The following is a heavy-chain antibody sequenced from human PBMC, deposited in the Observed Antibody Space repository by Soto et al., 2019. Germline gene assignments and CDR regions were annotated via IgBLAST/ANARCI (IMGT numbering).Heavy chain of an antibody. CDR1: GYTFTSYG. Sequence: ASVKVSCKASGYTFTSYGISWVRQAPGQGLEWMGWISAYNGNTNYAQKLQGRVTMTADTSTSTAYMELRSLRSDDTAVYYCAREGKYYYDSSGYPPHYWGQGTLVTVSS. J-gene: IGHJ4*02. CDR3: AREGKYYYDSSGYPPHY. D-gene: IGHD3-22*01. CDR2: ISAYNGNT. V-gene: IGHV1-18*04.